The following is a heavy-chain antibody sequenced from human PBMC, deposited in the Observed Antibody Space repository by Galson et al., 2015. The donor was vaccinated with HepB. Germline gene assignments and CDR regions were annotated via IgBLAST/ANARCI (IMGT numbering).Heavy chain of an antibody. J-gene: IGHJ4*02. D-gene: IGHD3-10*01. V-gene: IGHV3-21*01. Sequence: SLRLSCAASGLTFSSDSMTWVRQAPGQGLEWVSYINSSSRYIYYTDSMKGRFTISRDNAKNSLYLQMNSLRVEDTAVYYCARAPRGSGSFADYWGQGTLVTVSS. CDR3: ARAPRGSGSFADY. CDR2: INSSSRYI. CDR1: GLTFSSDS.